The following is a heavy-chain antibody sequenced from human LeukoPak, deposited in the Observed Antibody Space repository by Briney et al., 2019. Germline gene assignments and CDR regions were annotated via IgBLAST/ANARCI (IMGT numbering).Heavy chain of an antibody. J-gene: IGHJ5*02. CDR2: MNPNSGNT. V-gene: IGHV1-8*01. D-gene: IGHD3-10*01. CDR1: GYTFTIYD. CDR3: AREDYGSGSPNWFDP. Sequence: RASVKVSCKASGYTFTIYDINWVRQATGQGREWMGWMNPNSGNTGYAQKFQGRVTMTRNTSISTAYMELSSLRSEDTAVYYCAREDYGSGSPNWFDPWGQGTLVTVSS.